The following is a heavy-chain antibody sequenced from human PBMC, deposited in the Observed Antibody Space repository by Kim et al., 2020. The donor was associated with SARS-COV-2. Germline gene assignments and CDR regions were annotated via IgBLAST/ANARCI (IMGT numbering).Heavy chain of an antibody. J-gene: IGHJ4*02. CDR1: GFTFSDYY. Sequence: GGSLRLSCAASGFTFSDYYMSWIRQAPGKGLEWVSYISSSGSTIYYADSAKGRFTISRDNAKNSLYLQMNSLRAEDTAVYYCARDRIELGYCSGGSCYPYYFDYWGQGTLVTVSS. CDR3: ARDRIELGYCSGGSCYPYYFDY. CDR2: ISSSGSTI. D-gene: IGHD2-15*01. V-gene: IGHV3-11*01.